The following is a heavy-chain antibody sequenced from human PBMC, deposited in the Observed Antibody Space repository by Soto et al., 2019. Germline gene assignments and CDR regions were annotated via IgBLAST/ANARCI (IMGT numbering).Heavy chain of an antibody. CDR1: GYTFTSYG. Sequence: GASVKVSCKASGYTFTSYGISWVRQAPGQGLEWMGWISAYNGNTNYAQKLQGRVTMTTDTSTSTAYMELRSLRSDDTAVYYCARVLDYDFWSGYPNGPAFDYWGQGTLVTVSS. D-gene: IGHD3-3*01. J-gene: IGHJ4*02. V-gene: IGHV1-18*01. CDR2: ISAYNGNT. CDR3: ARVLDYDFWSGYPNGPAFDY.